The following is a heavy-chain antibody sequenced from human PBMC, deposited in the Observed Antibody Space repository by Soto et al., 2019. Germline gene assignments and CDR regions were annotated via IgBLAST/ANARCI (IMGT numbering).Heavy chain of an antibody. J-gene: IGHJ6*03. Sequence: GGSLRLSCAASGFTFSSYWMSWVRQAPGKGLEWVANIKQDGSEKYYVDSVKGRFTISRDNAKNSLYLQMNSLRAEDTAVYYCARDPNSYYYYYMDVWGKGTTVTVSS. CDR3: ARDPNSYYYYYMDV. D-gene: IGHD7-27*01. CDR1: GFTFSSYW. CDR2: IKQDGSEK. V-gene: IGHV3-7*01.